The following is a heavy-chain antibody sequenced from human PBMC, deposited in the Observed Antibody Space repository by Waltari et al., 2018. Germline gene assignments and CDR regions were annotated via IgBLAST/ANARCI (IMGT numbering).Heavy chain of an antibody. Sequence: EVQLLQSGAELKEPGTTVRISCTVSGSTFSDYYIHWVQQAPGKGLRWMGLVDPEDGETIYADNFQGRVTISADTSTDTAFMELSSLRSEDTAVFYCATALGDSSSASRPFDFWGQGTMITVSS. J-gene: IGHJ3*01. CDR3: ATALGDSSSASRPFDF. CDR2: VDPEDGET. V-gene: IGHV1-69-2*01. D-gene: IGHD6-19*01. CDR1: GSTFSDYY.